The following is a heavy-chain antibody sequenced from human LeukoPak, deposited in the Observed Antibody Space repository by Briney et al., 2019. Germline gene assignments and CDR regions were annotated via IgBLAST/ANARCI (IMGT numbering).Heavy chain of an antibody. V-gene: IGHV4-39*07. J-gene: IGHJ4*02. D-gene: IGHD2-15*01. CDR1: GGSISGNTYY. CDR3: AREPTYCSGGSCYRGFDY. CDR2: IYYSGST. Sequence: SETLSLTCNVSGGSISGNTYYWGWIRQPPGKGLEWIGSIYYSGSTYYNPSLKSRVTISVDTSKNQFSLKLSSVTAADTAVYYCAREPTYCSGGSCYRGFDYWGQGTLVTVSS.